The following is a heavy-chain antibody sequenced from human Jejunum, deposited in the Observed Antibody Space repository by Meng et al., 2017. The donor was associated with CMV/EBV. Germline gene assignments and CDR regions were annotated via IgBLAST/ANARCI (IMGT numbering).Heavy chain of an antibody. CDR3: ARDGTAATSERGLTY. CDR1: GYTFTRYP. J-gene: IGHJ4*02. V-gene: IGHV1-2*02. CDR2: INPKRGDT. D-gene: IGHD1-1*01. Sequence: QVQLVQPGSELKKPGASVKVSCKASGYTFTRYPMNWVRQAPGQGLEWMGWINPKRGDTNYEQKFQGRITMTRDTSINTFYMQLSRLTPDDTASYYCARDGTAATSERGLTYWGQGTLVTVSS.